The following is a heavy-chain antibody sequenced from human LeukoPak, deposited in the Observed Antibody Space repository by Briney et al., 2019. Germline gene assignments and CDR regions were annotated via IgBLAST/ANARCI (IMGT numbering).Heavy chain of an antibody. CDR2: ISADNGDT. D-gene: IGHD2-15*01. Sequence: ASVKVSCKASGYTFSSYGIIWVRQAPGQGLEWMGWISADNGDTNYAQHLQGRVTMTTDTSTSTAYMELRSLRSDDTAVYYCATHCAGGSCYSHWGQGTLVTVSS. CDR3: ATHCAGGSCYSH. J-gene: IGHJ4*02. V-gene: IGHV1-18*01. CDR1: GYTFSSYG.